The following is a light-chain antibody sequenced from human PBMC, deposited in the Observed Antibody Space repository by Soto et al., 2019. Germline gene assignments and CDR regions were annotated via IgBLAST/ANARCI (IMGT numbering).Light chain of an antibody. CDR3: QKYNSPPRT. J-gene: IGKJ1*01. Sequence: DIQMTQSPSTLSASVGDRVTITCRASQSISIWLAWYQQKPGELPKLVIYAASILQTGVPSRFSGSGSGTDFSLTISSLQPEDVATYFCQKYNSPPRTYGQGTK. CDR1: QSISIW. CDR2: AAS. V-gene: IGKV1-27*01.